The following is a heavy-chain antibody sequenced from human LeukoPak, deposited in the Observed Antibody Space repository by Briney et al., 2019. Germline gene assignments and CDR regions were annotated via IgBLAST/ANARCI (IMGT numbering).Heavy chain of an antibody. J-gene: IGHJ6*02. V-gene: IGHV3-23*01. D-gene: IGHD4-23*01. CDR1: GFTFSSYA. Sequence: GGSLRLSCAAPGFTFSSYAMTWVRQAPGKGLEWLSAIGGGGCCASYPDSVKGRFTISRDNSKNALYLQMNSLRVEDTAVYYCAKRVTTVEPSVVDVWGQGTAVTVSS. CDR2: IGGGGCCA. CDR3: AKRVTTVEPSVVDV.